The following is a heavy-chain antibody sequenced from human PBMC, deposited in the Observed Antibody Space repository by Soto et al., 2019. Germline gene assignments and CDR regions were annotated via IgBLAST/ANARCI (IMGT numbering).Heavy chain of an antibody. CDR3: ARDLHEYTYNWFDP. Sequence: PGGSLRLSCAASGFTFRNYNMNWVRQAPGKGLEWVSHISIGGTTIDYADSVKGRFTVSRDNSESTLYLQIDSLRAEDTAVYYCARDLHEYTYNWFDPWGQGTLVTVSS. D-gene: IGHD1-1*01. CDR2: ISIGGTTI. J-gene: IGHJ5*01. CDR1: GFTFRNYN. V-gene: IGHV3-48*01.